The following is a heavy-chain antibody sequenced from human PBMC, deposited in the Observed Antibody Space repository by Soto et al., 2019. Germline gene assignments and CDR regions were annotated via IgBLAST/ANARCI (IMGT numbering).Heavy chain of an antibody. CDR2: INPNSGGT. CDR3: SSDLSSSSSSYYMDV. Sequence: SVKVSCKASGYTFTGYYMHWVRQAPGQGLEWMGWINPNSGGTNYEQTFQGWVTMTRDTSISTAYMELSRLRSDDTAVYYCSSDLSSSSSSYYMDVWGKGTTVTVSS. CDR1: GYTFTGYY. D-gene: IGHD6-6*01. J-gene: IGHJ6*03. V-gene: IGHV1-2*04.